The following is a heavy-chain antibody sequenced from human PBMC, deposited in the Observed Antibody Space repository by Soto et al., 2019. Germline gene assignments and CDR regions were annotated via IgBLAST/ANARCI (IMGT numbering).Heavy chain of an antibody. CDR3: ARSDGRY. V-gene: IGHV4-39*07. J-gene: IGHJ4*02. CDR2: IYYSGST. CDR1: GDSIISSSYY. Sequence: SETLSLTCTVSGDSIISSSYYWGWIRQPPGKGLEWIGSIYYSGSTYYNPSLKSRVTISVDTSKNQFSLKLSSVTAADTAVYYCARSDGRYWGQGTLVT.